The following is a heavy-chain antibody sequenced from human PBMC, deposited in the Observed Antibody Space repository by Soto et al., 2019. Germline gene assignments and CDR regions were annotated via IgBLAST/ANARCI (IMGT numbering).Heavy chain of an antibody. CDR2: IYYSGNT. CDR3: ARAARFCVGSGSYCPYNWFDP. Sequence: QVQLQESGPGLVKPSETLSLTCTVSGGSVSSGSYYWSWIRQPPGKGLEWIGYIYYSGNTNYNPPLKSRVTISVDTSKNQFSLKLSSVTAADTAVYYCARAARFCVGSGSYCPYNWFDPWGQGTLVSVSS. D-gene: IGHD3-10*01. J-gene: IGHJ5*02. V-gene: IGHV4-61*01. CDR1: GGSVSSGSYY.